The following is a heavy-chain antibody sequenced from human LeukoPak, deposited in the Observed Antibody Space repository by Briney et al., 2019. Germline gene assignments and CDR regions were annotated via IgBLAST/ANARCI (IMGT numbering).Heavy chain of an antibody. CDR2: IIPIFGTA. CDR3: ARTPDYGGNSFYFDY. D-gene: IGHD4-23*01. CDR1: GGTFSSYA. Sequence: ASVKVSCKASGGTFSSYAISWVRQAPGQGLEWMGGIIPIFGTANYAQKFQGRVTITADKSTSTAYMELSSLRSEDTAVYYCARTPDYGGNSFYFDYWGQGTLVTVSS. J-gene: IGHJ4*02. V-gene: IGHV1-69*06.